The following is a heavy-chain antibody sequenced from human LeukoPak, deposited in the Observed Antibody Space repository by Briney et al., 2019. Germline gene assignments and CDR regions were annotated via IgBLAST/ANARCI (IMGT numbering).Heavy chain of an antibody. J-gene: IGHJ4*02. CDR2: ISAYNGNT. Sequence: GASVKVSCKASGYTFTSYGISWVRQAPGQVLEWMGWISAYNGNTNYAQKLQGRVTMTTDTSTSTAYMELRSLRSDDTAVYYCARFKSAVLRFLEWLPSSSESEYYFDYWGQGTLVTVSS. CDR3: ARFKSAVLRFLEWLPSSSESEYYFDY. V-gene: IGHV1-18*01. D-gene: IGHD3-3*01. CDR1: GYTFTSYG.